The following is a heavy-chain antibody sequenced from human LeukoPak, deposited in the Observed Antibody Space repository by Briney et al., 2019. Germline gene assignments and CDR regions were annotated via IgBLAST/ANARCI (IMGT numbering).Heavy chain of an antibody. CDR3: ARHLSGYSKPYNWFDP. Sequence: SETLSLTCTVSGGSISSYYWGWIRQPPGKGLEWIGSIYHSGSTNYNPSLKSRVTISVDTSKNQFSLKLSSVTAADTAVYYCARHLSGYSKPYNWFDPWGQGTLVTVSS. D-gene: IGHD3-22*01. CDR1: GGSISSYY. CDR2: IYHSGST. J-gene: IGHJ5*02. V-gene: IGHV4-59*08.